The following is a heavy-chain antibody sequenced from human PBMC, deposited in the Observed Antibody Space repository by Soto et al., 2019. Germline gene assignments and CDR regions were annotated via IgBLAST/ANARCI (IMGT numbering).Heavy chain of an antibody. D-gene: IGHD3-10*01. Sequence: GGSLRLSCAASGFTFSSYAMHWVRQAPGKGLEWVAVISYDGSNKYYADSVKGRFTISRDNSKNTLYLQMNSLRAEDTAVYYCARDPYSRTYYYGSGILGYFDYWGQGTLVTVSS. CDR2: ISYDGSNK. CDR1: GFTFSSYA. J-gene: IGHJ4*02. CDR3: ARDPYSRTYYYGSGILGYFDY. V-gene: IGHV3-30-3*01.